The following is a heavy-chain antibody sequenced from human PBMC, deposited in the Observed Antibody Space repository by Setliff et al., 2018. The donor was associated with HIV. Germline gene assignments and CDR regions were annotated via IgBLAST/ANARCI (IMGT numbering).Heavy chain of an antibody. V-gene: IGHV1-2*02. CDR2: INPNSGGT. Sequence: ASVKVSCKASGYTFTGYYIHWVRQAPGQGLEWMGWINPNSGGTHYAKNFQGRVTMTRVTSISTAYMEMSRLRSDDTAMYYCARESSGWSPPSYGMDVWGQGTTVTVSS. CDR3: ARESSGWSPPSYGMDV. J-gene: IGHJ6*02. CDR1: GYTFTGYY. D-gene: IGHD6-19*01.